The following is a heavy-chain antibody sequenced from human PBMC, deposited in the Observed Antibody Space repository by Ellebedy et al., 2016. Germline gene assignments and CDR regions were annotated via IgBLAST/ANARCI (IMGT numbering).Heavy chain of an antibody. CDR2: IKPDGSDK. Sequence: GESLKISCAGFGFTFSTYWMTWVRQAPGRGLEWVANIKPDGSDKYYVDSVKGRFTISRDNAKNSLYLQMNSLRAEDTAVYYCARDSSGWSRDFWGQGTLVTISS. CDR1: GFTFSTYW. CDR3: ARDSSGWSRDF. D-gene: IGHD6-19*01. V-gene: IGHV3-7*01. J-gene: IGHJ4*02.